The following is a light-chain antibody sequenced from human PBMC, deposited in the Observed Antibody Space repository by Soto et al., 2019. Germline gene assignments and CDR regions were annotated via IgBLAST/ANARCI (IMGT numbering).Light chain of an antibody. Sequence: QSALTQPASVSGSPGQSITISCTGTSSDVGSYNLVSWYQQHPGKAPKLMIYEGSKRPSGVSNRFSGSKSGKTASLTISGLQAEDEADYYCCSYAGSSTVVLGGGTKLTVL. CDR2: EGS. V-gene: IGLV2-23*01. J-gene: IGLJ2*01. CDR3: CSYAGSSTVV. CDR1: SSDVGSYNL.